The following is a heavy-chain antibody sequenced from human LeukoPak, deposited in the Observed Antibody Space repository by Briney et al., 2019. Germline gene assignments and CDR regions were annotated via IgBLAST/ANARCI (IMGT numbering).Heavy chain of an antibody. Sequence: PGGSLRLSCAASGFTFSSYAMSWVRQAPGKELEWVSAISGSGGSTYYADSVKGRFTISRDNSKNTLYLQMNSLRAEDTAVYYCAKDLLGQWLAYFDYWGQGTLVTVSS. CDR1: GFTFSSYA. CDR3: AKDLLGQWLAYFDY. V-gene: IGHV3-23*01. J-gene: IGHJ4*02. CDR2: ISGSGGST. D-gene: IGHD6-19*01.